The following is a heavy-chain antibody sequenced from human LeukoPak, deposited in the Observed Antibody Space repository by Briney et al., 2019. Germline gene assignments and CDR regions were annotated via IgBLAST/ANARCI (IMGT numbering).Heavy chain of an antibody. V-gene: IGHV1-69*04. D-gene: IGHD1-26*01. CDR2: IIPILGIA. CDR3: AREDVVLVGAVRYYHYGMDV. Sequence: ASVKVSCKASGGTFSSYAISWVRQAPGQGLEWMGRIIPILGIANYAQKFQGRVTITADKSTSTAYMELSSLKSEDTAVYYCAREDVVLVGAVRYYHYGMDVWGQGTTVTVSS. J-gene: IGHJ6*02. CDR1: GGTFSSYA.